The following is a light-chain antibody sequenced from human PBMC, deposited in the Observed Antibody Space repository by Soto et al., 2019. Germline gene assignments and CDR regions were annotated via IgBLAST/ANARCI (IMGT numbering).Light chain of an antibody. CDR3: TSYVGNDIWV. V-gene: IGLV2-8*01. CDR2: EVT. J-gene: IGLJ3*02. CDR1: SSDVGAYKY. Sequence: QSALTHPPSASGSPGQSVTISCTGTSSDVGAYKYVSWYQQYPGKAPKLMIYEVTKRPSGVPDRFSGSKSGNTASLTVSGLPAEDEADSYCTSYVGNDIWVFGGGTKRTVL.